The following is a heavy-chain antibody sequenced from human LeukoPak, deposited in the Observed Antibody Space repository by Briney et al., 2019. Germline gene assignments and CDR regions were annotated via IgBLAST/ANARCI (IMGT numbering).Heavy chain of an antibody. CDR3: AREGARLTTVVTMYCFDY. J-gene: IGHJ4*02. D-gene: IGHD4-23*01. Sequence: SETLSLTCTVSGDSISSYYWTWIRQPAGKRLEWIGRIYTSGSTNYNPSLKSRVTMSVDTSKNQFSLKLSSVTAADTAVYYCAREGARLTTVVTMYCFDYWGQGTLVTVSS. CDR2: IYTSGST. V-gene: IGHV4-4*07. CDR1: GDSISSYY.